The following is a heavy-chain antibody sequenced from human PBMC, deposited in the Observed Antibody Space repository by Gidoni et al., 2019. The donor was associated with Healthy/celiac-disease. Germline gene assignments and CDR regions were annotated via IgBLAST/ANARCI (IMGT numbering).Heavy chain of an antibody. V-gene: IGHV4-34*01. CDR1: GGSFSGYY. CDR2: INRSGST. D-gene: IGHD3-10*01. CDR3: ARDPGSGSGSYSEYYFDY. Sequence: QVQLQQWGAGLLKPSETLSLTCAVYGGSFSGYYWSWIRQPPGKGLEWIGEINRSGSTNYNPSLKSRVTISVDTSKNQFSLKLSSVTAADTAVYYCARDPGSGSGSYSEYYFDYWGQGTLVTVSS. J-gene: IGHJ4*02.